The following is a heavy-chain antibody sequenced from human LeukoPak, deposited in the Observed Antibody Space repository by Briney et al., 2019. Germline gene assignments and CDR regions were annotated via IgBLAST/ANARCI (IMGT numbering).Heavy chain of an antibody. CDR2: INTNTGNP. CDR3: ARVLDGDSYYYYYMDV. V-gene: IGHV7-4-1*02. D-gene: IGHD7-27*01. J-gene: IGHJ6*03. Sequence: EASVKVSCKASGYTFTSYAMNWVRQAPGQGLERMGWINTNTGNPTYAQGFTGRFVFSLDTSVSTAYLQISSLKAEDTAVYYCARVLDGDSYYYYYMDVWGKGTTVTVSS. CDR1: GYTFTSYA.